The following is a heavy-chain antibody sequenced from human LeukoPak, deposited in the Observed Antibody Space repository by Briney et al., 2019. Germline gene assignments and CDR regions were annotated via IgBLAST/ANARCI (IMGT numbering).Heavy chain of an antibody. D-gene: IGHD1-1*01. V-gene: IGHV4-39*02. Sequence: PSETLSLTCSVSGGSISTSSNYYWGWIRQPPGKGLEWIGNIYYSGTTYYNPSLKSRVTISVDTSKNQFSLKLTSVTAADTAVYYCAREVLESLDSWGQGTLVTVSS. CDR2: IYYSGTT. J-gene: IGHJ5*02. CDR1: GGSISTSSNYY. CDR3: AREVLESLDS.